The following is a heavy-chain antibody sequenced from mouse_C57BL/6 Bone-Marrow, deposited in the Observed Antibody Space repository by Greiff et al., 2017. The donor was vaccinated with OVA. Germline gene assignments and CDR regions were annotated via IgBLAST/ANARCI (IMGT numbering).Heavy chain of an antibody. Sequence: EVQLQQSGAELVKPGASVKLSCTASGFNIKDYYMHWVKQRTEQGLEWIGRVDPEDGEAKYATKFQGKATITADTSSNTAYLQLSSLTSEDTAVYYCASHLPFAYWGQGTLVTVSA. CDR1: GFNIKDYY. CDR2: VDPEDGEA. J-gene: IGHJ3*01. V-gene: IGHV14-2*01. CDR3: ASHLPFAY.